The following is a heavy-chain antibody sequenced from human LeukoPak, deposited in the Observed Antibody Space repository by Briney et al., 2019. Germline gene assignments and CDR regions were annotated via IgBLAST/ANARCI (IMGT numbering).Heavy chain of an antibody. J-gene: IGHJ5*02. Sequence: SETLSLTCAVSGGSISSSNWWIWVRQPPGKGLEWIGEIYHSGTTNYNPSLKSRVTISVDKSKNQFSLKLSSVTAADTAVYYCARALHSGNQRNWFDPWGQGTLVTVSS. D-gene: IGHD1-14*01. CDR1: GGSISSSNW. CDR2: IYHSGTT. V-gene: IGHV4-4*02. CDR3: ARALHSGNQRNWFDP.